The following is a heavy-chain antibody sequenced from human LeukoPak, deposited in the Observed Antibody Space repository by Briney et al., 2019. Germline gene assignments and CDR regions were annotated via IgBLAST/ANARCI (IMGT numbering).Heavy chain of an antibody. V-gene: IGHV3-21*01. Sequence: GGSLRLSCAASGFTFSRYSMHWVRQAPGKGPEWVSSITSSGTYIYYAESVKGRFTISRDNAKNSLSLQMNSLRAEDTAIYYCVKDRIVVVTATFDSWGQETLVTVSS. CDR1: GFTFSRYS. CDR3: VKDRIVVVTATFDS. D-gene: IGHD2-21*02. J-gene: IGHJ4*02. CDR2: ITSSGTYI.